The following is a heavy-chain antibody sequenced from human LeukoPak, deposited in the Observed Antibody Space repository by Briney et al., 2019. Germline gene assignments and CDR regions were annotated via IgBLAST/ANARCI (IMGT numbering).Heavy chain of an antibody. J-gene: IGHJ6*03. CDR3: AKTGFQWGDYYYYMDV. CDR1: GFNISDFW. D-gene: IGHD1-14*01. V-gene: IGHV3-30*02. CDR2: IRYDGSNK. Sequence: GGSLRLSCAASGFNISDFWMTWVRQAPGKGLEWVAFIRYDGSNKYYADSVKGRFTISRDNSKNTLYLQMTSLRVEDTAVYSCAKTGFQWGDYYYYMDVWGKGTTVTVSS.